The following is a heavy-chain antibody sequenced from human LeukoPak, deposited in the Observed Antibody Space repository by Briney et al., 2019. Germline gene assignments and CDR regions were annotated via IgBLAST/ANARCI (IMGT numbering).Heavy chain of an antibody. V-gene: IGHV1-2*02. Sequence: ASVKVSCKASGYTFTGYYMHWVRQAPGQGLEWMGWINPNSGGTNYAQKFQGRVTMTRDTSISTAYMELSRLRSDDTAVYYCARDGRYCSGGSCYYYYCYGMDVWGQGTTVTVSS. CDR1: GYTFTGYY. CDR2: INPNSGGT. D-gene: IGHD2-15*01. CDR3: ARDGRYCSGGSCYYYYCYGMDV. J-gene: IGHJ6*02.